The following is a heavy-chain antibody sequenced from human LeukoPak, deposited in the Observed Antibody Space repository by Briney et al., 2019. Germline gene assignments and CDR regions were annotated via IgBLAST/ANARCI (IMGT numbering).Heavy chain of an antibody. Sequence: RASVKVSCKASGYTFSSYVLSWVRQAPGQGLEWMGRISTNTGDSDYAQNLQGRVTMTTDTSTSTAYMELRSLTSDDTAVYFCARTVTTLTTHGELGLWGQGTQVTVSS. CDR3: ARTVTTLTTHGELGL. D-gene: IGHD4-17*01. J-gene: IGHJ4*02. V-gene: IGHV1-18*01. CDR1: GYTFSSYV. CDR2: ISTNTGDS.